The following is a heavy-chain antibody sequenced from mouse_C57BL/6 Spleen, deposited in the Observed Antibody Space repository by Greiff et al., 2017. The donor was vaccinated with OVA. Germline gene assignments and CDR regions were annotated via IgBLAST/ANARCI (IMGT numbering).Heavy chain of an antibody. V-gene: IGHV8-12*01. CDR1: GFSLSTSGMG. CDR2: LSFDDYT. Sequence: QVTLKVSGPGILQSSQTLSLTCSFSGFSLSTSGMGVSWIRQPSGKGLSFLSPLSFDDYTLYNPSLKSRLTISKDTSRNQVFLKITSVDTADTATYYCARRRDYGSNYFDYWGQGTTLTVSS. J-gene: IGHJ2*01. CDR3: ARRRDYGSNYFDY. D-gene: IGHD1-1*01.